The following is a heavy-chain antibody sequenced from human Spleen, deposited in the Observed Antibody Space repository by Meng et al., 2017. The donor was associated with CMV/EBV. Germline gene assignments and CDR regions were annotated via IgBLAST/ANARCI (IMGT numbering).Heavy chain of an antibody. D-gene: IGHD5-24*01. CDR1: GFTFSNYA. CDR3: GDGYKTR. Sequence: GESLKISCAASGFTFSNYAMSWVRQAPGKGLEWVSSISSSSSYIYYADSVKGRFTISRDNAKNSLYLQMNSLRAEDTAVYYCGDGYKTRWGQGTLGTVSS. J-gene: IGHJ4*02. CDR2: ISSSSSYI. V-gene: IGHV3-21*01.